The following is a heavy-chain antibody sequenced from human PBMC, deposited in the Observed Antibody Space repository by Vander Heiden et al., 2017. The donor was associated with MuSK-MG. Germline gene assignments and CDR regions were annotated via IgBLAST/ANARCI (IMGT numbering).Heavy chain of an antibody. CDR1: GFTFSNYI. V-gene: IGHV3-21*02. CDR2: ISGRSSYI. J-gene: IGHJ4*02. Sequence: EVQLVESGGGLVKPGGSLRLSCAASGFTFSNYIMDWVRQTPGKGLEWVSSISGRSSYISYADSVKGRFTVSRDNTNNSLYLQMDGLRAEDTGVYYCARGTATLIIDYWGQGILVTVSS. CDR3: ARGTATLIIDY. D-gene: IGHD2-15*01.